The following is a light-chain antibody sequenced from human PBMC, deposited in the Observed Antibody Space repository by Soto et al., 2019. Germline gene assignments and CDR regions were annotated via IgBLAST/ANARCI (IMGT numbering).Light chain of an antibody. CDR1: QSVSSNY. J-gene: IGKJ1*01. CDR3: QQYGGSPRT. Sequence: EIVLTQSPGTLSLSPGERATLSCRASQSVSSNYLAWYQQKPGQAPRLLIYGASSRATGIPARFSASGSGTDFTLTITRLEPEDFAVYYCQQYGGSPRTFGQGTKVDI. V-gene: IGKV3-20*01. CDR2: GAS.